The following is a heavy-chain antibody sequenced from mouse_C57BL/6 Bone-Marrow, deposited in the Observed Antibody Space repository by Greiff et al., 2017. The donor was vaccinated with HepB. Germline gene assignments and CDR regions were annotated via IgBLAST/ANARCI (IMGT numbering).Heavy chain of an antibody. CDR3: ARWRSWYFDV. V-gene: IGHV1-82*01. CDR1: GYAFSSSW. CDR2: IYPGDGDT. J-gene: IGHJ1*03. Sequence: VQLQQSGPELVKPGASVKISCKASGYAFSSSWMNWVKRRPGKGLEWIGRIYPGDGDTNYNGKFKGKATLTADKSSSTAYMQLSSLTSEDSAVYFCARWRSWYFDVWGTGTTVTVSS.